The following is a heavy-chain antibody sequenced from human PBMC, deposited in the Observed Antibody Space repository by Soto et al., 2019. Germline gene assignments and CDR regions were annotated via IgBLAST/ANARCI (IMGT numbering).Heavy chain of an antibody. V-gene: IGHV3-48*02. CDR1: GFTFSIYR. CDR2: ISSSSSAI. J-gene: IGHJ6*02. CDR3: ERELKMERWVGGMEV. D-gene: IGHD1-26*01. Sequence: PGGSXRLSCAASGFTFSIYRMNWVRQAPGKGLEWISYISSSSSAIYYADFLNGRFTISRDDAKNSLYLQMNGLRDEDTAVYYCERELKMERWVGGMEVWAQGPKVTV.